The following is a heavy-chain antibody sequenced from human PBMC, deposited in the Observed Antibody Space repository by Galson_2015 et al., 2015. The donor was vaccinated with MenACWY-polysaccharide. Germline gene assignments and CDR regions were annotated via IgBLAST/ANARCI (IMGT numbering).Heavy chain of an antibody. J-gene: IGHJ4*02. CDR3: ARSSSSALGGSSYVTAY. V-gene: IGHV3-7*01. Sequence: SLRLSCAASGFTFSNYWMSWVRQAPGKGLEWVANIKQDGSKEYYADSVKGRFTISRDNPKNTLYLQMNSLRPEDTAVYYCARSSSSALGGSSYVTAYWGQGTLVTVSS. D-gene: IGHD3-16*01. CDR2: IKQDGSKE. CDR1: GFTFSNYW.